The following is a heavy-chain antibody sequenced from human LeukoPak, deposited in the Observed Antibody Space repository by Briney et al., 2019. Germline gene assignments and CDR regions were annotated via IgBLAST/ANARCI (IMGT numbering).Heavy chain of an antibody. CDR2: ISSSSSYI. D-gene: IGHD3-10*01. J-gene: IGHJ5*02. CDR3: ARGDPGQRKYYSNWFDP. V-gene: IGHV3-21*04. Sequence: SGGSLRLSCAASGFTFSSYTMNWVRQAPGKGLEWVSSISSSSSYIYYADSVKGRFTISRDNAKNSLYLQMNSLRAEDTAVYYCARGDPGQRKYYSNWFDPWGQGTLVTVSS. CDR1: GFTFSSYT.